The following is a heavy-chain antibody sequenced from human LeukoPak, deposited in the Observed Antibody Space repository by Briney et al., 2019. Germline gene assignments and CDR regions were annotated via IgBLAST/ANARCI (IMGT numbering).Heavy chain of an antibody. Sequence: GGSLRLSCAASGFTFSSYAMHWVRQAPGKGLEWVAVISYDGSNKYYADSVEGRFTISRDNSKNTLYLQMNSLRAEDTAVYYCAVLDEYFDYWGQGTLVTVSS. CDR2: ISYDGSNK. V-gene: IGHV3-30-3*01. CDR1: GFTFSSYA. J-gene: IGHJ4*02. CDR3: AVLDEYFDY.